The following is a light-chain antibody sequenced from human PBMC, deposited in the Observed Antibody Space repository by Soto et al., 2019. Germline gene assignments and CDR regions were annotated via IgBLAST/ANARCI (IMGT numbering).Light chain of an antibody. CDR3: QQYGSSPPT. CDR2: DAS. V-gene: IGKV3D-20*01. CDR1: QSVSSGY. J-gene: IGKJ1*01. Sequence: EIVLTQSPATLSLSPGERATLSCGASQSVSSGYLAWYQQKPGLAPRLLIYDASSRTTGIPDRFSGSGSGTDFTLTISSLEPEDFAVYYCQQYGSSPPTFGQGTKVEIK.